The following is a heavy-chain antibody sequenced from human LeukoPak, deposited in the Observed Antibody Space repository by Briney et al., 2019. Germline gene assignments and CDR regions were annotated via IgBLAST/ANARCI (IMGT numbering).Heavy chain of an antibody. D-gene: IGHD3-22*01. CDR3: ARDGGYDSGVFDF. J-gene: IGHJ4*02. CDR1: GVSINIYY. CDR2: SHGSGST. V-gene: IGHV4-4*07. Sequence: SETLSLTCNVSGVSINIYYWSWLRQTPGKGLEWIGRSHGSGSTNYNPSLKNRVTISIDKSKNHLSPSLRSVTAADTALYFCARDGGYDSGVFDFWGQGTLVTVSS.